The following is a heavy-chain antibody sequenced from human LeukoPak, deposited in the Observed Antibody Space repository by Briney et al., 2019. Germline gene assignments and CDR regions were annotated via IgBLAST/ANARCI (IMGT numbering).Heavy chain of an antibody. CDR3: ARGGSLEWHPDY. Sequence: EASVKVSCKASGGTFSSYAISWVRQAPGQGLEWMGGIIPIFGTANYAQKFQGRVTITADESTSTAYMELSSLRSEDTAVYYCARGGSLEWHPDYWGQGTLVTVSS. V-gene: IGHV1-69*01. J-gene: IGHJ4*02. CDR2: IIPIFGTA. D-gene: IGHD3-3*01. CDR1: GGTFSSYA.